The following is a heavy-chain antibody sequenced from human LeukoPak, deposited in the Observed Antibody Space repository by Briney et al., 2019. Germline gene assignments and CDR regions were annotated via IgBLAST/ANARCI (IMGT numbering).Heavy chain of an antibody. J-gene: IGHJ4*02. D-gene: IGHD5-24*01. V-gene: IGHV3-48*03. CDR3: ASLPPVEMATISDY. CDR1: GFTFSSYE. CDR2: ISSSGSTI. Sequence: GRSLRLSCAASGFTFSSYEMNWVRQAPGKGLEWVSYISSSGSTIYYADSVKGRFTISRDNAKNSLYLQMNSLRAEDTAVYYCASLPPVEMATISDYWGQGTLVTVSS.